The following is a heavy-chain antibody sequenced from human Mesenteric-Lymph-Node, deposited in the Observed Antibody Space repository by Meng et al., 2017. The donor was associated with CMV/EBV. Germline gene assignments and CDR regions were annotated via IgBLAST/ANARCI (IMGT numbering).Heavy chain of an antibody. Sequence: ASVKVSCKASGGTFSSYTITWVRQAPGQGLEWMGWISVYNGKTNYAQKLQGRVTMTTDTLTSTAYMELRSLRSDDTAVYYCARADFWSGYQRYFDYWGQGTLVTVSS. CDR3: ARADFWSGYQRYFDY. V-gene: IGHV1-18*01. D-gene: IGHD3-3*01. CDR2: ISVYNGKT. J-gene: IGHJ4*02. CDR1: GGTFSSYT.